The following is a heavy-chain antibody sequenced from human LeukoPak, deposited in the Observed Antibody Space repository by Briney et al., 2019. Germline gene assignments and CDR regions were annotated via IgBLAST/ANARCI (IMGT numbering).Heavy chain of an antibody. CDR2: IWPGDSDT. Sequence: GESLKISCKGSGYSFSNSWIGWVRPMPGKGLEWMGIIWPGDSDTRNSPSFQGQVTISADKSISTTYLQWSSLKASDTAMYYCARLAKARRDGYNFGFDYWGQGTLVTVSS. CDR1: GYSFSNSW. V-gene: IGHV5-51*01. D-gene: IGHD5-24*01. CDR3: ARLAKARRDGYNFGFDY. J-gene: IGHJ4*02.